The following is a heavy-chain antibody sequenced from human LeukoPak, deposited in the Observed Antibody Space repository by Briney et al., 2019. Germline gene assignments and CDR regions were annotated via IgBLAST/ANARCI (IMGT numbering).Heavy chain of an antibody. J-gene: IGHJ5*02. CDR3: ARGVVVPAAIYHGYWFDP. CDR1: GGTFSSYA. Sequence: SVKVSCKASGGTFSSYAISWVRQVPGQGLEWMGGIIPIFGTANYAQKFQGRVTITADESTSTAYMELSSLRSEDTAVYYCARGVVVPAAIYHGYWFDPWGQGTLVTVSS. CDR2: IIPIFGTA. V-gene: IGHV1-69*13. D-gene: IGHD2-2*01.